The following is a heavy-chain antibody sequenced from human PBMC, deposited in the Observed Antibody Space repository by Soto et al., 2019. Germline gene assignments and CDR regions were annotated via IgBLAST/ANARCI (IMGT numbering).Heavy chain of an antibody. V-gene: IGHV4-4*02. Sequence: QVQLQESGPGLVKPSGTLSLTCAVSGGSISSSNWWSWVRQPPGKGLEWIGEIYHSGSTNYNPTLKGRVTISVDKSTNPSYLKLSSVTAADTAVYYCARATGGEPVVGYYYYGMDVWGQGTTVTVSS. D-gene: IGHD2-21*01. CDR2: IYHSGST. J-gene: IGHJ6*02. CDR1: GGSISSSNW. CDR3: ARATGGEPVVGYYYYGMDV.